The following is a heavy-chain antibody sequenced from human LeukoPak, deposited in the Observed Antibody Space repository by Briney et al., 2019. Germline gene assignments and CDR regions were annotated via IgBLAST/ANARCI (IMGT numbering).Heavy chain of an antibody. V-gene: IGHV3-74*01. CDR1: GFTFSTYW. J-gene: IGHJ4*02. CDR2: INGEGRST. CDR3: ARIRYGDIDY. Sequence: GGSLRLSCAASGFTFSTYWMHWVRQAPGKGLVWVSRINGEGRSTSHADSVKGRFTISRDNAKNTLYLQMNSLRAEDTAVYYCARIRYGDIDYWGQGTLVTVSS. D-gene: IGHD4-17*01.